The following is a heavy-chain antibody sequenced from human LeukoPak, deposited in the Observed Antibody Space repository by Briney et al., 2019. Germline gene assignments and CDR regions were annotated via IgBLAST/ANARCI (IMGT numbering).Heavy chain of an antibody. D-gene: IGHD1-26*01. CDR3: VRGGRGERPNY. V-gene: IGHV3-7*01. CDR1: GFTLSGYW. CDR2: IMQDGSEK. Sequence: GGSLSLSCAASGFTLSGYWENWVRAPRQETRVGVANIMQDGSEKKYVDSVKGRFTISRDNAKNSVYLQMNSLGVEDTAVYYCVRGGRGERPNYWGQGALVTVS. J-gene: IGHJ4*02.